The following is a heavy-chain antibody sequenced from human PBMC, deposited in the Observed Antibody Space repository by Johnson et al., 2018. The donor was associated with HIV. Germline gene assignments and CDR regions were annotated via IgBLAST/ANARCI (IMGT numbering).Heavy chain of an antibody. J-gene: IGHJ3*02. Sequence: VQLVESGGGLVQPGGSLRLSCAASGFTVSSNYMSWVRQAPGKGLESVSVVYSGGTTHYADSVKRRSTISRDNSKNTLYLQMNSLRAEDTAVYYCTRRSPYDAFDIWGQGTMVTVSS. V-gene: IGHV3-66*02. CDR1: GFTVSSNY. CDR3: TRRSPYDAFDI. CDR2: VYSGGTT.